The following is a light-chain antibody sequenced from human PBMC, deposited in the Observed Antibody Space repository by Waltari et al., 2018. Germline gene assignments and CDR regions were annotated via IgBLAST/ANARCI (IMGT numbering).Light chain of an antibody. CDR1: KLGDKY. V-gene: IGLV3-1*01. CDR3: QAWHNNSAA. CDR2: QDR. J-gene: IGLJ3*02. Sequence: SYELTQQPSVSVSPGQTAVITCSGDKLGDKYASWHQQRPGQSPVLVIYQDRKRPSGIPGRFSGSNAGNTATLTISGTQAMDEADYYCQAWHNNSAAFGGGTKLTVL.